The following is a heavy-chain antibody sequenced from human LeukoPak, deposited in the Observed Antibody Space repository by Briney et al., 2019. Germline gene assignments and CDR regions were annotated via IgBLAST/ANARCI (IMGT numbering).Heavy chain of an antibody. J-gene: IGHJ3*02. CDR1: GFTFSSYG. CDR3: AKPLRESSYHDAFDI. D-gene: IGHD3-10*01. CDR2: IRYDGSNK. Sequence: TGGSLRLSCAASGFTFSSYGMHWVRQAPGKGLEWVAFIRYDGSNKYYADSVKGRFTISRDNSKNTLYLQMNSLRAEDTAVYYCAKPLRESSYHDAFDIWGQGTMVTVSS. V-gene: IGHV3-30*02.